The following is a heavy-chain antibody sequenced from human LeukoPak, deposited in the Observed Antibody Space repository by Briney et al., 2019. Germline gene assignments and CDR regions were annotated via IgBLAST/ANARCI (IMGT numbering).Heavy chain of an antibody. CDR2: IRYHGSER. Sequence: GGSLRLSCAASGFIFNTCGMHWVRQAPGKGLEWVAFIRYHGSERNYADSVEGRFTISRDNSKNTLSLQMNSLRAEDTAVYYCAKDSCSITNCAKSGMDVWGKGTTVTVSS. CDR3: AKDSCSITNCAKSGMDV. CDR1: GFIFNTCG. V-gene: IGHV3-30*02. D-gene: IGHD2-2*01. J-gene: IGHJ6*04.